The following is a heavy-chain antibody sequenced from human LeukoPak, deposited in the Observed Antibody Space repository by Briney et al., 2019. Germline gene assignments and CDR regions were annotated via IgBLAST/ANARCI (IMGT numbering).Heavy chain of an antibody. CDR1: GGSFSGYY. J-gene: IGHJ4*02. V-gene: IGHV4-34*01. Sequence: SETLSLTCAVYGGSFSGYYWSWIRQPPGKGLEWIGEINHSGSTNYNPSLESRVTISVDTSKNQFSLKLSSVTAADTAVYYCAGRSLDYYDSSASVDYWGQGTLVTVSS. CDR3: AGRSLDYYDSSASVDY. D-gene: IGHD3-22*01. CDR2: INHSGST.